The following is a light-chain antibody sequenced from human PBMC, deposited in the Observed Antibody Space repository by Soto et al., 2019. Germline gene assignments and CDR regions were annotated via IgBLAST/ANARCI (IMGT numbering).Light chain of an antibody. V-gene: IGKV3-20*01. CDR2: GAS. J-gene: IGKJ2*01. Sequence: EIVLTPSPGTLSLSPGERATLSCRASHSVSSTYLAWYQQKPGQAPRLLLYGASSRATGIPDRFSGSGSGIDFTLTISRLEPEDFAVYYCQQYGSSPPYTFGQGTKLEIK. CDR3: QQYGSSPPYT. CDR1: HSVSSTY.